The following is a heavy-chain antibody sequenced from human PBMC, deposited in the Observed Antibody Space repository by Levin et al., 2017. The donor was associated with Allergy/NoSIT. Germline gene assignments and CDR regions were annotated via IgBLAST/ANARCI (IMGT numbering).Heavy chain of an antibody. Sequence: PGGSLRLSCKGSGYSFTSYWIGWVRQMPGKGLEWMGIIYPGDSDTRYSPSFQGQVTISADKSISTAYLQWSSLKASDTAMYYCARPVEEDTTGLAPYFDYWGQGTLVTVSS. D-gene: IGHD1-1*01. J-gene: IGHJ4*02. V-gene: IGHV5-51*01. CDR1: GYSFTSYW. CDR3: ARPVEEDTTGLAPYFDY. CDR2: IYPGDSDT.